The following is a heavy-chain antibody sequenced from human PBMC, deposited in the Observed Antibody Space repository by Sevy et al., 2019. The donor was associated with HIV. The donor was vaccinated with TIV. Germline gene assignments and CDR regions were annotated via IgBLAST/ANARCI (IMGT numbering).Heavy chain of an antibody. CDR2: ISGSGGGT. Sequence: GGSLRLSCAASGFTFSTYAMSWVRQAPGKGLEWVSAISGSGGGTFYADSVKGRFTISRDNSKNTLYLQRNSLRVEDTAVYYCAKCFPHDAFDIWGQGTMVTVSS. CDR1: GFTFSTYA. CDR3: AKCFPHDAFDI. V-gene: IGHV3-23*01. J-gene: IGHJ3*02.